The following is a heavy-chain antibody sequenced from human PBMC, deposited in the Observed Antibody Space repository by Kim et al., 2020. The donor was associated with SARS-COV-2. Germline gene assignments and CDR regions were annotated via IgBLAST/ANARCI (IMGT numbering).Heavy chain of an antibody. V-gene: IGHV3-7*01. Sequence: GGSLRLSCAASGFTFSSYWMSWVRQAPGKGLEWVANIKQDGSEKYYVDSVKGRFTISRDNAKNSLYPQMNSLRAEDTAVYYCARARQLGRTNFDYWGQGTLVTVSS. CDR1: GFTFSSYW. D-gene: IGHD6-13*01. J-gene: IGHJ4*02. CDR3: ARARQLGRTNFDY. CDR2: IKQDGSEK.